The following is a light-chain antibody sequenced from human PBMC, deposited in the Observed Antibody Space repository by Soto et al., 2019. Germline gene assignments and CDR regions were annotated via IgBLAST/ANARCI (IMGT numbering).Light chain of an antibody. Sequence: DIQMTQSPSTLSAPVVDRFTITSLASQSISSWLAWYQQKPGKAPKLLIYKASSLESGVPSRFSGSGSGTEFTRSVSSLQPENVATYYCQEYNSYSVSFGQGTRLEIK. CDR3: QEYNSYSVS. V-gene: IGKV1-5*03. CDR1: QSISSW. J-gene: IGKJ5*01. CDR2: KAS.